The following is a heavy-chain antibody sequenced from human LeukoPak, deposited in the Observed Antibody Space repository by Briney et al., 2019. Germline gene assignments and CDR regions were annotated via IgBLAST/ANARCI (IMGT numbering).Heavy chain of an antibody. CDR3: AKGTVSPYGSGAPDY. CDR2: IYYSGST. Sequence: SETQSLTCTVSGGSISSYYWSWIRQPPGKGLEWIGHIYYSGSTNYNPSLKSRVTISVDTSKNQFSLKLSSVTAADTAVYYCAKGTVSPYGSGAPDYWGQGTLVTVSS. D-gene: IGHD3-10*01. CDR1: GGSISSYY. V-gene: IGHV4-59*01. J-gene: IGHJ4*02.